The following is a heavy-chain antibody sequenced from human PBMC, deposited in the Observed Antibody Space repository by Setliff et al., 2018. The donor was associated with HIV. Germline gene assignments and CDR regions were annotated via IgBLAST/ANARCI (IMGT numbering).Heavy chain of an antibody. D-gene: IGHD3-22*01. Sequence: SETLSLTCTVSGGSISSGSHYWSWIRQPAGKGLEWIGRLDTSGSTNYNPSLKRRVAISVDTSKNQFSVKLSSVSAADTAVYYCAREKPVDYYDSIDAFDIWGQGTMVTVSS. CDR2: LDTSGST. CDR1: GGSISSGSHY. J-gene: IGHJ3*02. CDR3: AREKPVDYYDSIDAFDI. V-gene: IGHV4-61*02.